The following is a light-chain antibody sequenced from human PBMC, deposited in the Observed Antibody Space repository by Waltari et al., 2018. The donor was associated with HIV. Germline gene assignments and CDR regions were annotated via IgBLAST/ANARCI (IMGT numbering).Light chain of an antibody. CDR3: AAWDDSLSGQVL. J-gene: IGLJ2*01. CDR2: RNN. V-gene: IGLV1-47*01. Sequence: QSVLTQPPSASGTPGQRVTISCSGSSSNIGRTSVYWYQQLPGMAPKRLIDRNNKRPSGVPDRFSGSKAGTSASRAISGLRHEDEADYYCAAWDDSLSGQVLFGGGTKLTVL. CDR1: SSNIGRTS.